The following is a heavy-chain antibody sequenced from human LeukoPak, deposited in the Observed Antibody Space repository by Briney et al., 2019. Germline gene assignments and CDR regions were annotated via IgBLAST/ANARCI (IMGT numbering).Heavy chain of an antibody. CDR2: IRYDGSNK. D-gene: IGHD3-22*01. CDR3: AKDSTITMVIVVKDY. J-gene: IGHJ4*02. CDR1: GFTFSSYG. V-gene: IGHV3-30*02. Sequence: PGGSLRLSCAASGFTFSSYGMHWVRQAPGKGLEWVAFIRYDGSNKYYADSVKGRFTISRDNSKNTLYLQMNSLRAEDTAVYYCAKDSTITMVIVVKDYWGQGTLVTVSS.